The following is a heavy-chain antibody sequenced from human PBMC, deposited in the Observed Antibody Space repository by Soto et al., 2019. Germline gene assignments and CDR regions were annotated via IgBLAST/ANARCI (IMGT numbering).Heavy chain of an antibody. D-gene: IGHD1-26*01. CDR3: AREPSPGATGCFGY. V-gene: IGHV3-30-3*01. CDR2: ISFDGSNK. Sequence: QVQLVESGGGVVQPGRSLRLSCAASGFTFRSYDMHWVRQAPGKGLEWMGVISFDGSNKYYADSVKGRFTISRDNSKNTLYLQMNSLRAEDTAVYYCAREPSPGATGCFGYWGQGTLVTVSS. CDR1: GFTFRSYD. J-gene: IGHJ4*02.